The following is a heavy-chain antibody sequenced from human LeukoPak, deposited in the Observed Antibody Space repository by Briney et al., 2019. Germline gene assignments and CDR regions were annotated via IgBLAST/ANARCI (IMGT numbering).Heavy chain of an antibody. D-gene: IGHD2-15*01. V-gene: IGHV1-8*01. J-gene: IGHJ4*02. CDR1: GYTFTGYD. Sequence: GASVKVSCKASGYTFTGYDLNWVRQAPGQGLEWMGWMNPNTGNTGYAQKFRGRVTMTRNTSISTASMELSSLTSEATAVYYCARGAPGSHCSCGSCPYFDYWGQGTLVSVSS. CDR3: ARGAPGSHCSCGSCPYFDY. CDR2: MNPNTGNT.